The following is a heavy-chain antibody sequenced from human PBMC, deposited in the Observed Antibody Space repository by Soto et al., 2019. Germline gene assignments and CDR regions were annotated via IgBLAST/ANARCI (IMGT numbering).Heavy chain of an antibody. CDR3: ARDGKPIAAAGRDYYYYGMDV. CDR1: VYTFTTYA. CDR2: INPNSGGT. J-gene: IGHJ6*02. D-gene: IGHD6-13*01. Sequence: ASVKVSCKASVYTFTTYAMHWVRQAPGQRLEWMGWINPNSGGTNYAQKFQGWVTMTRDTSISTAYMELSRLRSDDTAVYYCARDGKPIAAAGRDYYYYGMDVWGQGTTVTVSS. V-gene: IGHV1-2*04.